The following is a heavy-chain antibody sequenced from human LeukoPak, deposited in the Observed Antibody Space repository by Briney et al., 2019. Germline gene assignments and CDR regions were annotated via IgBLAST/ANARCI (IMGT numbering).Heavy chain of an antibody. J-gene: IGHJ6*02. CDR1: GFNFNTYS. CDR2: ISASSDST. Sequence: GGSLRLSCSASGFNFNTYSMNWVRQAPGKGLEWVSYISASSDSTYYADSVKGRFTISRDNAKNSLFLQMNSLRDEDTALYYCARVSEGPDYYYGMDVWGQGTTVTVSS. V-gene: IGHV3-48*02. CDR3: ARVSEGPDYYYGMDV.